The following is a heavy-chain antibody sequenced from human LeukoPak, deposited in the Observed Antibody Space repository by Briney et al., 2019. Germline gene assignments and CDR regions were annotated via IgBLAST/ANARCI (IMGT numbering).Heavy chain of an antibody. Sequence: PSETLSLTCAVYGGSFSGYYWSWIRQPPGKGLEWIGEINHSGSTNYNPSLKSRVTISVDTSKNQFSLKLSSVTAADTAVYYCARHAMRGAAAHDAFDIWGQGTMVTVSS. J-gene: IGHJ3*02. D-gene: IGHD6-13*01. CDR2: INHSGST. V-gene: IGHV4-34*01. CDR3: ARHAMRGAAAHDAFDI. CDR1: GGSFSGYY.